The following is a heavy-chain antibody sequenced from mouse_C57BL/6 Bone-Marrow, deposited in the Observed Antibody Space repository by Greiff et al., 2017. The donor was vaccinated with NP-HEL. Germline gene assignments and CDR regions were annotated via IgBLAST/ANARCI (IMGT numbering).Heavy chain of an antibody. CDR2: IRSKSNNYAT. V-gene: IGHV10-1*01. D-gene: IGHD1-1*01. J-gene: IGHJ4*01. Sequence: EVQGVESGGGLVQPKGSLKLSCAASGFSFNTYAMNWVRQAPGKGLEWVARIRSKSNNYATYYADSVKDRFTISRDDSESMLYLQMNNLKTEDTAMYYCVRHIVLRSLYAMDYWGQGTSVTVSS. CDR1: GFSFNTYA. CDR3: VRHIVLRSLYAMDY.